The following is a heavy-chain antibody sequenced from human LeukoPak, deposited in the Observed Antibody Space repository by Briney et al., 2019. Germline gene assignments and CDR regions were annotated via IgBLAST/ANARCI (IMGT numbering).Heavy chain of an antibody. D-gene: IGHD5-24*01. CDR3: ARYAKATFEDN. CDR1: GGSINSNTYY. Sequence: SETLSLTCTVSGGSINSNTYYWGWIRQPPGKGLEWIGSIYSSGGTHYNPSLKGRVTISVDTSKNQFPLKLSSVTAADTAVYYCARYAKATFEDNWGRGTLSPSRQ. V-gene: IGHV4-39*06. J-gene: IGHJ4*02. CDR2: IYSSGGT.